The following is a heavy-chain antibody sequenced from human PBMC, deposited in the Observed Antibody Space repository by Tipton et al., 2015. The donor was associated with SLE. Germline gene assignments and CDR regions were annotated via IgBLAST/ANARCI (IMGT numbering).Heavy chain of an antibody. J-gene: IGHJ4*02. CDR1: GFTFSSYG. Sequence: QLVQSGGGVVQPGGSLRLSCAASGFTFSSYGMHWVRQAPGKGLEWVSAISGSGGSTYYADSVKGRFTISRDNSKNTLYLQMNSLRAEDTAVYYCAKDFRGGVHGYFDYWGQGSLVTVSS. CDR2: ISGSGGST. V-gene: IGHV3-23*04. D-gene: IGHD3-10*01. CDR3: AKDFRGGVHGYFDY.